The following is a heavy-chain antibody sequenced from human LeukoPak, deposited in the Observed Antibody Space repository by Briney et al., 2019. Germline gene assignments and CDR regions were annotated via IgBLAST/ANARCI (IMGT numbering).Heavy chain of an antibody. CDR2: MHYSGSA. J-gene: IGHJ4*02. V-gene: IGHV4-59*08. Sequence: PSETLSLTCTVSGRSLTNYYWSWIRQPPGKGLEWIGYMHYSGSADYNPSIKSRVTVLADTSKNQFSLKLSSVTAADTAVYYCTRRVYYSDSSGWYFDYWGQGTLVTVSS. CDR1: GRSLTNYY. D-gene: IGHD3-22*01. CDR3: TRRVYYSDSSGWYFDY.